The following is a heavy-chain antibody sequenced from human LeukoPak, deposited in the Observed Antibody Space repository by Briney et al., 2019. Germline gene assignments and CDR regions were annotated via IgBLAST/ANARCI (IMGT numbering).Heavy chain of an antibody. D-gene: IGHD2-21*01. CDR1: GFTVSSKY. CDR2: IYSGGTT. Sequence: PGGSLRLSCAASGFTVSSKYMNWVRQAPGKGLEWVSVIYSGGTTYYADSVKGRFTMPSDSSKNTLYLQMNSLRAEDTAVYYCARDWPLDYWGQGTLVTVSS. V-gene: IGHV3-66*02. J-gene: IGHJ4*02. CDR3: ARDWPLDY.